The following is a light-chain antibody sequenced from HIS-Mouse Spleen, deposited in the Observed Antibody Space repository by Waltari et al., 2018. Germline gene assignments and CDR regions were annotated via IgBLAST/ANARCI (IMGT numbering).Light chain of an antibody. V-gene: IGLV2-23*01. CDR3: CSYAGSSTVV. Sequence: QSALTQPASVSGSPGQSITISCTGTSSDVGSYNLVSWYQQHPGKAPKLMVYAGSKRPSGVSNRFSGSKSGNTASLTISWLQAEDEADYYCCSYAGSSTVVFGGGTKLTVL. J-gene: IGLJ2*01. CDR2: AGS. CDR1: SSDVGSYNL.